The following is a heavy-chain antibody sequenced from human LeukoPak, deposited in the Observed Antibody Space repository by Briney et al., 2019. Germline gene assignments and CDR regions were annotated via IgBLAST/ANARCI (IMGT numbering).Heavy chain of an antibody. CDR2: INDRGHT. CDR1: GGSFSGYH. V-gene: IGHV4-34*01. CDR3: ARDPTTVVTTPYYFDF. D-gene: IGHD4-23*01. Sequence: SETLSLTCAVHGGSFSGYHWNWIRQFPGKGLEWIGEINDRGHTNYNPSLESRVTISVDTSKKQFSLKLSSVAAADTAVYYCARDPTTVVTTPYYFDFWGQGTPVTVSS. J-gene: IGHJ4*02.